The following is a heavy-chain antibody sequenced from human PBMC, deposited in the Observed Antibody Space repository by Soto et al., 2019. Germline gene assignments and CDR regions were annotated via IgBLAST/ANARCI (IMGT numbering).Heavy chain of an antibody. CDR2: ISAYNGNT. V-gene: IGHV1-18*01. D-gene: IGHD6-19*01. Sequence: ASVKVSGKASGYTFTSYGISWVRQAPGQGLEWMGWISAYNGNTNYAQKLQGRVTMTTDTSTSTAYMELRSLRSDDTAVYYCARDLEVAGVYYYGMDVWGQGTTVTVSS. J-gene: IGHJ6*02. CDR1: GYTFTSYG. CDR3: ARDLEVAGVYYYGMDV.